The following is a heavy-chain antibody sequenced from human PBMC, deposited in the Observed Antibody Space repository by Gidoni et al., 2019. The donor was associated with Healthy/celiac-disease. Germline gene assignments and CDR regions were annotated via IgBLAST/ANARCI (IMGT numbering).Heavy chain of an antibody. CDR1: GYTFTSYY. Sequence: QLQLVQSGAAVTNPGASVMVSSTASGYTFTSYYMHWVRQAPGQGLEWMGIINPSGGRTSYAQKVQGRVTMTRDTTTSTVYMELSSLRSEDTAVYYWARGRDSGYDWDTNDDWGQGTLVTVSS. J-gene: IGHJ4*02. CDR2: INPSGGRT. V-gene: IGHV1-46*01. CDR3: ARGRDSGYDWDTNDD. D-gene: IGHD5-12*01.